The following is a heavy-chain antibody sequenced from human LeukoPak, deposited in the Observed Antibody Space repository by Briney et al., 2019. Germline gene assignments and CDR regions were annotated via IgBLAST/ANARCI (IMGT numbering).Heavy chain of an antibody. CDR3: ARHFSRGPPIDY. CDR1: GGSIISSTSY. Sequence: PSETLSLTCTVSGGSIISSTSYWGWIRQPLGEGLEWIASIYYSGGTYYNPSLKSRVTISIGTSRNQFSLKLNSVTAADTAVYYCARHFSRGPPIDYWGQGTLVTVSS. J-gene: IGHJ4*02. CDR2: IYYSGGT. V-gene: IGHV4-39*01.